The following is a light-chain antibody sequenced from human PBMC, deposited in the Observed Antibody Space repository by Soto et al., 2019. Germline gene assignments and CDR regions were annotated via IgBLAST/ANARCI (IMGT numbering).Light chain of an antibody. CDR3: QQAYSAPWT. CDR2: AAS. V-gene: IGKV1-39*01. J-gene: IGKJ1*01. Sequence: DIQVTQSPSSLSASVGDRVTITCRASQSISNYLNWFQQKPMKAPKLLIYAASSLQGGVSSRFSGRGSGTDFTLTITTLQPEDFATYYCQQAYSAPWTFGLGTRVEIK. CDR1: QSISNY.